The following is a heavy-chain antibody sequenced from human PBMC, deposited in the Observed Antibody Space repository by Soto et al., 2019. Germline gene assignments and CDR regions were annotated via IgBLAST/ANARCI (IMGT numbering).Heavy chain of an antibody. CDR3: ARDLWEGGNFHGHYYFYGMDV. CDR2: INPNSGGT. CDR1: GYTFTVYY. V-gene: IGHV1-2*04. J-gene: IGHJ6*02. D-gene: IGHD2-21*02. Sequence: ASVKVSCKASGYTFTVYYMHWVRQAPGQGLEWMGWINPNSGGTNYAQKFQGWVTMTRDTSISTAYMELSRPRSDDTAVYYCARDLWEGGNFHGHYYFYGMDVWGRGXTVTVYS.